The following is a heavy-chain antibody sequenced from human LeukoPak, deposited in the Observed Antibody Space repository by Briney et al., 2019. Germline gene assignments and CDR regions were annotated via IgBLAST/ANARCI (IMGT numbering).Heavy chain of an antibody. D-gene: IGHD3-10*01. V-gene: IGHV3-15*01. CDR2: IKSKGDGETI. CDR1: GFTFSSYG. CDR3: TTDLGLTMIRGVIVY. Sequence: GGSLRLSCVGSGFTFSSYGLIWVRQAPGKGLEWVGRIKSKGDGETIDNAAPVKGRFTMSRDDSKATLYLQMNSLKAEDTAVYYCTTDLGLTMIRGVIVYWGQGALVTVSS. J-gene: IGHJ4*02.